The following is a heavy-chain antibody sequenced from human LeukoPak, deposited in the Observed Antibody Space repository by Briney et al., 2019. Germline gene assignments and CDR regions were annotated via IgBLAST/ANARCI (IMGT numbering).Heavy chain of an antibody. CDR2: IKQDGSEK. D-gene: IGHD2-2*01. V-gene: IGHV3-7*03. CDR3: ARGRGYCSSTSCYFFGFDY. CDR1: GFTFSSYW. J-gene: IGHJ4*02. Sequence: GGSLRLSCAASGFTFSSYWMSWARQAPGKGLEWVANIKQDGSEKYYVDSVKGRFTISRDNAKNSLYLQMNSLRAEDTAVYYCARGRGYCSSTSCYFFGFDYWGQGTLVTVSS.